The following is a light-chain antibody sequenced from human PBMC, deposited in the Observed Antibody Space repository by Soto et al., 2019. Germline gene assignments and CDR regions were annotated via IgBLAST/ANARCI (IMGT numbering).Light chain of an antibody. CDR3: QQSGGSPPYT. V-gene: IGKV3-20*01. J-gene: IGKJ2*01. Sequence: VLTQSPGTLSLSPGERATISCRASQSISSSYLAWYQHKPGQAPRLLIYGVSSRATGIPHRFSGSGSGTDFTLTISRLEPEDCGVYYCQQSGGSPPYTFGQGTRLEIK. CDR1: QSISSSY. CDR2: GVS.